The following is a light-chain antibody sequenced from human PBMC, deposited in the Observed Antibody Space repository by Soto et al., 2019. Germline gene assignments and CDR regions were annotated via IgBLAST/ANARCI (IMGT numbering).Light chain of an antibody. V-gene: IGLV3-21*02. CDR2: DDS. CDR3: QVWDSSSDDYV. J-gene: IGLJ1*01. Sequence: SYELTQSPSVSVAPGQTARIVCVGHNIGSKSVHWYQQKPGQAPVLVVHDDSDRPSGIPERFSGSNSGSSATLTISRVEDCDEADYYCQVWDSSSDDYVFGVGTKVTVL. CDR1: NIGSKS.